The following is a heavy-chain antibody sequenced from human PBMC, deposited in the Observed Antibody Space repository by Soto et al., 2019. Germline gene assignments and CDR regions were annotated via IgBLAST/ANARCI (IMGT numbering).Heavy chain of an antibody. CDR3: ARGLGGGSWPERRYEY. CDR1: GYSFAIYW. V-gene: IGHV5-51*01. D-gene: IGHD2-15*01. CDR2: IHPGDSDT. J-gene: IGHJ4*02. Sequence: GESLKISCKVSGYSFAIYWIGCVRQVPGKGLEWIGIIHPGDSDTRYSPSFQGQVTISADKSISTAYLQWSSLKASDTAMYYCARGLGGGSWPERRYEYWGEGTMVTVSS.